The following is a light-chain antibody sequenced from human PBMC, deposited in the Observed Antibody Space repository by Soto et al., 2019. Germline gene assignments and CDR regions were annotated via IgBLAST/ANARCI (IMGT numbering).Light chain of an antibody. CDR3: QQYGSSPGT. Sequence: EIVMTQSPVTLSVSPGDRATLSCRASQSVSNYYLAWYQQKPGQSPRLLIYDASSRATGIPDRFSGSGSGTDFTLTISRLEPEDFAVYYCQQYGSSPGTFGQGTKVDIK. CDR2: DAS. V-gene: IGKV3-20*01. J-gene: IGKJ1*01. CDR1: QSVSNYY.